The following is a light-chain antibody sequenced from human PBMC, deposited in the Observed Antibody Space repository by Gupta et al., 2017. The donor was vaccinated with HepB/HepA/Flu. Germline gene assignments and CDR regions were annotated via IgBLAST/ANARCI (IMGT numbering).Light chain of an antibody. CDR1: QSVSSSY. CDR3: QQYGSSPST. Sequence: EIVLTQSPGTLSLSPGERATLSCRASQSVSSSYLAWYQQKPGQAPRLLIYGAASRATGIPDRVSGSGSGTDFTLTISRLEPEDVAVYYCQQYGSSPSTFGQGTRLEIK. V-gene: IGKV3-20*01. CDR2: GAA. J-gene: IGKJ5*01.